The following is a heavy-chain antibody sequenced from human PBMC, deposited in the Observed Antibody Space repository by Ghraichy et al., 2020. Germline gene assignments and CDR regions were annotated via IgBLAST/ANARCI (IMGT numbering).Heavy chain of an antibody. Sequence: GGSLRLSCAASGFTFSSYWMHWVRQAPGKGLVWVSRINSDGSSTSYADSVKGRFTISRDNAKNTLYLQMNSLRAEDTAVYYCAKTYYYDSSGYQFFDYCGPGTLVTVSS. CDR3: AKTYYYDSSGYQFFDY. V-gene: IGHV3-74*01. CDR2: INSDGSST. CDR1: GFTFSSYW. J-gene: IGHJ4*02. D-gene: IGHD3-22*01.